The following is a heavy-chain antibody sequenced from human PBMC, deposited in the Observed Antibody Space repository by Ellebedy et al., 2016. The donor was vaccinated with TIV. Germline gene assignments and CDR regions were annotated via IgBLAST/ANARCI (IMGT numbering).Heavy chain of an antibody. V-gene: IGHV1-69*04. CDR3: ARAREMATRYYFNY. Sequence: AASVNVSCKASGCTFSSHAISWVRQAPGQGLAWLGRIIPILGIANYAQKLQGRVTITADKSTSQAYMELSSLRSEDTDVYYCARAREMATRYYFNYWGQGTLVTVSS. CDR1: GCTFSSHA. J-gene: IGHJ4*02. D-gene: IGHD5-24*01. CDR2: IIPILGIA.